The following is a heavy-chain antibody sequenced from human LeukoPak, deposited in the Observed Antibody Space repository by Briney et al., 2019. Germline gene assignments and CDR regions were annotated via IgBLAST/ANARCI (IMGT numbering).Heavy chain of an antibody. D-gene: IGHD5-12*01. CDR3: ARDSTGGYSGYDPHYYYGMDV. V-gene: IGHV3-48*03. CDR1: GFTFSSYE. Sequence: SGRSLRLSCAASGFTFSSYEMNWVRQAPGKGLEWVSYISSSGSTIYYADSVKGRFTISRDNAKNSLYLQMNSLRAEDTAVYYCARDSTGGYSGYDPHYYYGMDVWGKGTTVTVSS. CDR2: ISSSGSTI. J-gene: IGHJ6*04.